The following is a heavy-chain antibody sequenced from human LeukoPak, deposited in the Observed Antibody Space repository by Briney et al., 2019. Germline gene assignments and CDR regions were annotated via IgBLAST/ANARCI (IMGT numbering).Heavy chain of an antibody. CDR2: ISDSSGST. J-gene: IGHJ4*02. Sequence: GGSLRLSCAASGFTFSGYAMSWVRLAPGKGLEWVSTISDSSGSTHYADSVKGRFTISRDNSKNTLYLQMHSLRAEDSAVYYCANWGGTYWGQGTLVTVSS. CDR3: ANWGGTY. V-gene: IGHV3-23*01. CDR1: GFTFSGYA. D-gene: IGHD7-27*01.